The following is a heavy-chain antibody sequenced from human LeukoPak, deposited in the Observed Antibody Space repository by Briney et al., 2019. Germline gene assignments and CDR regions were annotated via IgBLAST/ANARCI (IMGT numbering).Heavy chain of an antibody. J-gene: IGHJ5*02. CDR1: GGSISSGSYY. CDR3: ARASGYSSGWYWFDP. V-gene: IGHV4-61*02. CDR2: IYTSGST. Sequence: SETLSLTCTVSGGSISSGSYYWSWIRQPAGKEQEWIGRIYTSGSTNYNPSLKSRVTISVDTSKNQFSLKLSSVTAADTAVYYCARASGYSSGWYWFDPWGQGTLVTVSS. D-gene: IGHD6-19*01.